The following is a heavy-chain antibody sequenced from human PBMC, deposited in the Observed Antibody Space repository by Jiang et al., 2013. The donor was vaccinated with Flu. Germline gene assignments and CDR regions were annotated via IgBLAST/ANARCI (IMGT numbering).Heavy chain of an antibody. CDR1: GYTFTSYA. CDR3: ARQGADFWSGYTEFDY. Sequence: KPGASVKVSCKASGYTFTSYAMHWVRQAPGQRLEWMGWIDAGNGNTKYSQKFQGRVTITRDTSASTAYMELSSLRSEDTAVYYCARQGADFWSGYTEFDYWGQGTLVTVSS. D-gene: IGHD3-3*01. J-gene: IGHJ4*02. V-gene: IGHV1-3*01. CDR2: IDAGNGNT.